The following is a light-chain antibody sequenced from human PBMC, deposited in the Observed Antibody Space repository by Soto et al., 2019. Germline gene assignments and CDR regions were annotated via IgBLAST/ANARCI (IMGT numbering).Light chain of an antibody. V-gene: IGLV2-14*01. Sequence: QSALTQPASVSGSPGQSITISCTGTSSDVGGYNYVSWYQQHPGKALKLMIYNDSNRPSGVSNRFSGSKSGDTASLTISGLQAEDEADYYCRSYSSSSPLVFGAGTKLTVL. CDR2: NDS. CDR3: RSYSSSSPLV. CDR1: SSDVGGYNY. J-gene: IGLJ1*01.